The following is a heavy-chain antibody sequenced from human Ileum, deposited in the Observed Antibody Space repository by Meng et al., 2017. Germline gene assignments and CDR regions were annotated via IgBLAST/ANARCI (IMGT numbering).Heavy chain of an antibody. J-gene: IGHJ4*02. CDR2: IHPKSGDT. CDR3: ARNFRDY. V-gene: IGHV1-2*06. CDR1: GYTFSDYY. Sequence: QVQLVQSRAEVREPGASVKVPCKASGYTFSDYYIHWVRQAPGQGLEWMGRIHPKSGDTNFAQKFQGRVTMTRDTSISTAYLELSRLRSDDTAVYFCARNFRDYWGQGTLVTVSS.